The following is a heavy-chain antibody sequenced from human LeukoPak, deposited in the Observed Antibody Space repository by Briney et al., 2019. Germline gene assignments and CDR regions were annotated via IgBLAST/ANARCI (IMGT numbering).Heavy chain of an antibody. CDR1: GFTFSSYS. CDR2: ISSSSSYI. V-gene: IGHV3-21*01. J-gene: IGHJ4*02. CDR3: ARVGYDILTGYGVIDY. D-gene: IGHD3-9*01. Sequence: GGSLRLSCAASGFTFSSYSMNWVRQAPGKGLEWVSSISSSSSYIYYADSVKGRFTISRDNAKNSLYLQMNSLRAEDTAVYYCARVGYDILTGYGVIDYWGQGTLVTVSS.